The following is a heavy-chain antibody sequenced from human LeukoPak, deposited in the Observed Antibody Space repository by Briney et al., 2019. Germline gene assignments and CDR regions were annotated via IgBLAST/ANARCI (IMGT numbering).Heavy chain of an antibody. CDR2: IYYSGST. Sequence: SETLSLTCTVSGGSISSYYWSWIRQPPGKGLEWIGYIYYSGSTNYNPSLKSRVTISVDTSKNQFSLKLSSVTAADTAVYYCARVARWFGELINAFDIWGQGTLVTVSS. CDR3: ARVARWFGELINAFDI. J-gene: IGHJ3*02. CDR1: GGSISSYY. D-gene: IGHD3-10*01. V-gene: IGHV4-59*01.